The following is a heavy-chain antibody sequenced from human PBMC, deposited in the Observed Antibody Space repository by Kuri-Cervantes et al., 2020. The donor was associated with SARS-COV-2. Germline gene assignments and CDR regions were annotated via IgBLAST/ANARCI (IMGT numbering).Heavy chain of an antibody. D-gene: IGHD1-14*01. CDR2: VSSVNNYV. CDR3: SRGAVENWNHIGFSYNYIDV. V-gene: IGHV3-21*04. CDR1: GFTFSSYN. Sequence: GGSLTLSFAASGFTFSSYNIHWVCNAPGKGLERVSVVSSVNNYVDYTDSVNGRFTISRDNDYGSVYLQMHSLRVEDAAFDYCSRGAVENWNHIGFSYNYIDVWGKGTMVTVSS. J-gene: IGHJ6*03.